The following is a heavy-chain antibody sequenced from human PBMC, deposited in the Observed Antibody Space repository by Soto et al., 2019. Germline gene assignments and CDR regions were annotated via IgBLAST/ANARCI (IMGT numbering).Heavy chain of an antibody. D-gene: IGHD2-15*01. J-gene: IGHJ5*02. Sequence: PSQTLSLTCAISGDSVSSNSAAWNWIRQSPSRGLEWLGRTYYRSKWYNDYAVSVKSRITINPDTSKNQFSLQLNSVTPEDTAVYYCARETGYCSGGSCYLLDSWFDPWGQGTLVTVSS. CDR2: TYYRSKWYN. CDR1: GDSVSSNSAA. CDR3: ARETGYCSGGSCYLLDSWFDP. V-gene: IGHV6-1*01.